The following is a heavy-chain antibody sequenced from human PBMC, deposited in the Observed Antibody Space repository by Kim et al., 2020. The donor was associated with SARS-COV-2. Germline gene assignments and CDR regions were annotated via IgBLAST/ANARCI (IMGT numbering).Heavy chain of an antibody. D-gene: IGHD2-15*01. CDR2: IYYSGST. J-gene: IGHJ2*01. CDR3: ARALGYCSGGSCYSDWYFDL. CDR1: GGSISSGGYY. V-gene: IGHV4-31*03. Sequence: SETLSLTCTVSGGSISSGGYYWSWIRQHPGKGLEWIGYIYYSGSTYYNPSLKSRVTISVDTSKNQFSLKLSSVTAADTAVYYCARALGYCSGGSCYSDWYFDLWGRGTLVTVSS.